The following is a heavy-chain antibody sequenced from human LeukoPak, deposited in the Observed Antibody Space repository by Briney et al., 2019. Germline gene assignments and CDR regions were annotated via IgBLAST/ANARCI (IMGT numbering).Heavy chain of an antibody. V-gene: IGHV1-8*03. J-gene: IGHJ3*02. CDR3: AISTGTTFEGAFDI. CDR2: MNPNSGNT. D-gene: IGHD1-1*01. CDR1: GYTFTSYD. Sequence: GASVKVSCKASGYTFTSYDINWVRQATGQGLEWMGWMNPNSGNTGYAQKFQGRVTITRNTSISTAYMELSSLRSEDTAVYYCAISTGTTFEGAFDIWGQGTMVTVSS.